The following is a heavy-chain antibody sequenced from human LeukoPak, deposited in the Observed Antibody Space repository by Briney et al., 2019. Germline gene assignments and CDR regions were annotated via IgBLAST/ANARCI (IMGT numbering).Heavy chain of an antibody. J-gene: IGHJ4*02. Sequence: SGPALVKPTQTLTLTCTFSGFSPSTSGMCVSWIRQPPGKALEWLARIDWDDDKYYSTSLKTRLTISKDTSKNQVVLTMTNMDPVDTATYYCARMLCNYDYFDYWGQGTLVTVSS. CDR2: IDWDDDK. CDR3: ARMLCNYDYFDY. V-gene: IGHV2-70*11. D-gene: IGHD2/OR15-2a*01. CDR1: GFSPSTSGMC.